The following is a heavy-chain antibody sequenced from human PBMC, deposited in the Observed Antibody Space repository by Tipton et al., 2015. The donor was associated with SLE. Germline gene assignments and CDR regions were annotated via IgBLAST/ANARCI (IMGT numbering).Heavy chain of an antibody. V-gene: IGHV4-39*07. CDR3: ARGPRSLGGSPRDDT. D-gene: IGHD2-15*01. CDR1: GGSISSSSYY. Sequence: TLSLTCTVSGGSISSSSYYWGWIRQPPGKGLEWIGSIYYSGSTYYNPSLKSRVTISLDTPKNQFSLKLSSVTAADTAVYYCARGPRSLGGSPRDDTWGQGTLVTVSS. J-gene: IGHJ5*02. CDR2: IYYSGST.